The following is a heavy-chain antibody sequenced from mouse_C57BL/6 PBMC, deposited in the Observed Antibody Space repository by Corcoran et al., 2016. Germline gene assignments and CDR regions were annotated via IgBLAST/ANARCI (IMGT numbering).Heavy chain of an antibody. CDR1: GYSITSGYY. V-gene: IGHV3-6*01. Sequence: DVQLQESGPGLVKPSQSLSLTCSVTGYSITSGYYWNWIRQFPGNKLEWMGYISYDGSNNYNPSLKNRISITRDTSKNQFFLKLNSVTTEDTATYYCARDRGKGFAYWGQGTLVTVSA. CDR3: ARDRGKGFAY. D-gene: IGHD1-3*01. CDR2: ISYDGSN. J-gene: IGHJ3*01.